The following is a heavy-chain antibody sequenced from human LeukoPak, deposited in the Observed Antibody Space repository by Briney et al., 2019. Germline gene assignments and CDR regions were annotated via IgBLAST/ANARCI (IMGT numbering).Heavy chain of an antibody. Sequence: GGSLRLSCAASGFTVSSNYMTWVRQAPGKGLEWVSIIYSAGSTYYADSVKGRFTISRDNSKNTLYLQMNSLRAEDTAVYYCARGTQWELGYYFDYWGQGTLVTVSS. V-gene: IGHV3-53*01. CDR3: ARGTQWELGYYFDY. CDR2: IYSAGST. J-gene: IGHJ4*02. D-gene: IGHD1-26*01. CDR1: GFTVSSNY.